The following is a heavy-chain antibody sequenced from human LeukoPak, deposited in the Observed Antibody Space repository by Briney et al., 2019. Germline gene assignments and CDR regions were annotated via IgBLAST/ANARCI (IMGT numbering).Heavy chain of an antibody. CDR3: ARMATMGGNGYHFDL. J-gene: IGHJ4*02. Sequence: SAPLSLTCPVSGDSISGYYWNWIRQSAEKGLEHIEYIRSTGRIYYNPSLKRRGTISIDTSKNQFSLRLTSVTAADTAVYYCARMATMGGNGYHFDLWGQGTLVTVTS. D-gene: IGHD5-24*01. CDR2: IRSTGRI. V-gene: IGHV4-59*01. CDR1: GDSISGYY.